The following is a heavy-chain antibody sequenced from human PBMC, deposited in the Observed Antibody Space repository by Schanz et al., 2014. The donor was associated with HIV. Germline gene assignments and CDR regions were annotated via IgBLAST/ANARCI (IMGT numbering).Heavy chain of an antibody. CDR3: AKPEYDSSGNSQSHFDY. D-gene: IGHD3-22*01. J-gene: IGHJ4*02. CDR1: GLTFSDYA. Sequence: EVQLLESGGDFVQPGGSLRLSCAASGLTFSDYAMTWVRQAPGKGLEWVSSISESGGRTYYADSVNGRFTISRDNSKNTLYLQMTTLRTEDTAVYYCAKPEYDSSGNSQSHFDYWGRGTLVTVSS. CDR2: ISESGGRT. V-gene: IGHV3-23*01.